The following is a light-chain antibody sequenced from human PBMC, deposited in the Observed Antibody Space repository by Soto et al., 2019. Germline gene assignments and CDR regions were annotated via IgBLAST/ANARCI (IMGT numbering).Light chain of an antibody. CDR1: QSVSSN. CDR2: SAS. Sequence: EIVMKQSPANLSVSPGERATISCRASQSVSSNLAWYQQKPGQAPRLLIYSASTRATGIPARFSGSGSGTEFTLTISSLQFDDSAVYYCQQYNNWWTFAQGTKVDIK. CDR3: QQYNNWWT. V-gene: IGKV3-15*01. J-gene: IGKJ1*01.